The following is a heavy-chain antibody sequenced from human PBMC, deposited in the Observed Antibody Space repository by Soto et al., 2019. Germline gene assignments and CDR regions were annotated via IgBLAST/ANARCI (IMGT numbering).Heavy chain of an antibody. D-gene: IGHD2-21*01. J-gene: IGHJ6*02. CDR2: FSYTGTT. V-gene: IGHV4-59*08. CDR1: GDSIISYY. Sequence: SETLSLTCSVSGDSIISYYWNWILQPPGKGLEWIGYFSYTGTTNYNPSLKSRVTISADTSKNQFFLKLSSVTAADTAVYYCGRHLFSDVWGQGTTVTVS. CDR3: GRHLFSDV.